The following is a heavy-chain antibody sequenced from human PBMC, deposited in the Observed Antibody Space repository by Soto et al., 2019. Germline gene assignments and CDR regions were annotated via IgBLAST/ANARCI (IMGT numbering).Heavy chain of an antibody. D-gene: IGHD6-19*01. CDR1: GYNFTDYW. J-gene: IGHJ6*02. CDR2: TYHTDTDT. Sequence: PGESLKISCKGSGYNFTDYWIGWVRQLPGQGIEWMGITYHTDTDTRDRPPLQGHVTITVDKSTRTAYLQLNTLKATDTAMYYCARHSSNFRYYDYAMDAWSQGASVTVSS. CDR3: ARHSSNFRYYDYAMDA. V-gene: IGHV5-51*01.